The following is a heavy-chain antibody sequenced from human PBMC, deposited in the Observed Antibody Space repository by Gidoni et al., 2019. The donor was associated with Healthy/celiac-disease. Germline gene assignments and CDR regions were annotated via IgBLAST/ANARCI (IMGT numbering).Heavy chain of an antibody. V-gene: IGHV4-31*03. CDR1: GGSISSGGYY. CDR3: ARGGEWFRELLSYFDY. D-gene: IGHD3-10*01. CDR2: IYYSGST. J-gene: IGHJ4*02. Sequence: QVQLQESGPGLVKPSQTLSLTCPVSGGSISSGGYYWSWIRQHPGKGLEWIGYIYYSGSTYYNPSLKSRVTISVDTSKNQFSLKLSSVTAADTAVYYCARGGEWFRELLSYFDYWGQGTLVTVSS.